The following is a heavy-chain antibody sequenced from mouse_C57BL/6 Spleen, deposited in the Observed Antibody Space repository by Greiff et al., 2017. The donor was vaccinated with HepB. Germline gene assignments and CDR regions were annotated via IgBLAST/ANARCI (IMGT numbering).Heavy chain of an antibody. J-gene: IGHJ4*01. CDR3: ARSDYSNYPYYAMDY. CDR1: GYTFTDYY. V-gene: IGHV1-77*01. D-gene: IGHD2-5*01. Sequence: LVESGAELVKPGASVKISCKASGYTFTDYYINWVKQRPGQGLEWIGKIGPGSGSTYYNEKFKGKATLTADKSSSTAYMQISSLTSEDSAVYFCARSDYSNYPYYAMDYWGQGTSVTVSS. CDR2: IGPGSGST.